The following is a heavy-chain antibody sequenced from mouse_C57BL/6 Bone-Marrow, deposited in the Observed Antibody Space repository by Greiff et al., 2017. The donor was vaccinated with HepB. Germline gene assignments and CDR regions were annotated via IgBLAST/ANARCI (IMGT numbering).Heavy chain of an antibody. CDR3: TRVDGYLWFAY. D-gene: IGHD2-3*01. Sequence: EVQVVESGEGLVKPGGSLKLSCAASGFTFSSYAMSWVRQTPEKRLEWVAYISSGGDYIYYADTVKGRFTISRDNARNTLYLQMSSLKSEDTAMYYCTRVDGYLWFAYWGQGTLVTVSA. V-gene: IGHV5-9-1*02. CDR1: GFTFSSYA. CDR2: ISSGGDYI. J-gene: IGHJ3*01.